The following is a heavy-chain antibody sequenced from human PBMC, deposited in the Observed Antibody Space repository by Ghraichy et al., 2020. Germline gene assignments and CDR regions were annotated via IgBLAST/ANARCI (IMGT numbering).Heavy chain of an antibody. CDR3: AGGGGNKFDY. J-gene: IGHJ4*02. Sequence: SETLSLTCTVSGGSVSSGHYYWNWIRQPPGKGLEWIGYSGSTNYNPSLKSRVTISVGTSKNQFSLKLSSVTAADTAVYYCAGGGGNKFDYWGQGTLVTVSS. V-gene: IGHV4-61*01. D-gene: IGHD3-16*01. CDR2: SGST. CDR1: GGSVSSGHYY.